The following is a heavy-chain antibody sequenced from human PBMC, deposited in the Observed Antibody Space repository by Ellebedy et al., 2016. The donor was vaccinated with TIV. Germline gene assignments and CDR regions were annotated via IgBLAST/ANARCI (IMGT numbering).Heavy chain of an antibody. Sequence: ASVKVSXXASGYTFTNYYMHWVRQAPGQGLEWVGVTNPRDAGTTYAQKFQERVTMTSDTSTSTFYMDLRSLTSEDTAVYYCARGNTAMAMVDYWGQGTLVTVAS. V-gene: IGHV1-46*01. CDR2: TNPRDAGT. D-gene: IGHD5-18*01. J-gene: IGHJ4*02. CDR1: GYTFTNYY. CDR3: ARGNTAMAMVDY.